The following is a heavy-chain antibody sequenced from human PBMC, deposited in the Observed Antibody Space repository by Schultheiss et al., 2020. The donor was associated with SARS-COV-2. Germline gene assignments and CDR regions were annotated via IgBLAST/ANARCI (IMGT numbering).Heavy chain of an antibody. CDR3: AKDNYGDIVATSFDY. Sequence: GGSLRLSCAASGFTFDDYAMHWVRQAPGKGLEWVSGISWNSGSIGYADSVKGRFTISRDNAKNSLYLQMNSLRAEDTALYYCAKDNYGDIVATSFDYWGQGTLVTVSS. V-gene: IGHV3-9*01. D-gene: IGHD5-12*01. CDR2: ISWNSGSI. CDR1: GFTFDDYA. J-gene: IGHJ4*02.